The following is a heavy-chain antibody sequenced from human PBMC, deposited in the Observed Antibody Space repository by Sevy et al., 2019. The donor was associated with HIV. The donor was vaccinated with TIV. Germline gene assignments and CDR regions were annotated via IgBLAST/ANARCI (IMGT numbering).Heavy chain of an antibody. Sequence: SETLSLTCSVSGGSITSLYWNWIRQPPGKGLEWIANIYYNGHINYNPSLKSRVTLSLDTSKNQFSLRLSSVTAADTAMYYCAGENTWGRGYSWGQGTLVTVSS. CDR3: AGENTWGRGYS. D-gene: IGHD1-26*01. CDR1: GGSITSLY. CDR2: IYYNGHI. V-gene: IGHV4-59*08. J-gene: IGHJ4*02.